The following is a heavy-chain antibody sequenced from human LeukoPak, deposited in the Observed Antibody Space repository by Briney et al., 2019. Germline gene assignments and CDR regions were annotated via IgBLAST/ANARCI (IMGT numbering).Heavy chain of an antibody. CDR1: GGSISSGGYY. V-gene: IGHV3-23*01. J-gene: IGHJ4*02. CDR3: AKDVLPPQSPFDY. Sequence: ETLSLTCTVSGGSISSGGYYWSWVRQAPGKGLEWVSAISGSGGSTYYADSVKGRFTISRDNSKNTLYLQMNSLRAEDTAVYYCAKDVLPPQSPFDYWGQGTLVTVSS. CDR2: ISGSGGST. D-gene: IGHD6-6*01.